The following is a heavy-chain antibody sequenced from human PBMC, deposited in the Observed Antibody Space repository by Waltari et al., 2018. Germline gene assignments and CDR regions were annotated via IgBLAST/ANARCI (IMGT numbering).Heavy chain of an antibody. D-gene: IGHD1-26*01. Sequence: EVQLVESGGGLVKPGGSLRLSCAASGFTFSSYSMNWVRQAPGKGLEWVSSISSSSSYIYYADSVKGRFTISRDNSKNTLYLQMNSLRAEDTAVYYCAKDLYEVVLGAPVGWGQGTLVTVSS. CDR1: GFTFSSYS. CDR2: ISSSSSYI. J-gene: IGHJ4*02. CDR3: AKDLYEVVLGAPVG. V-gene: IGHV3-21*01.